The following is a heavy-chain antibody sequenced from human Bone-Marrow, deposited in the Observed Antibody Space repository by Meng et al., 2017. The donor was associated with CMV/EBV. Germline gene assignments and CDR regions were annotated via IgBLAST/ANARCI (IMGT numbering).Heavy chain of an antibody. D-gene: IGHD2/OR15-2a*01. Sequence: GGSLRLSCADSTYTLAGYALSWVRQVPGKGLEWLSSINTGGEKRYYGDSVKGRFTISRDHSKSTLYLQMNSLKAGDTAIYYCAAQKIYGELCNFWGHGTLVTVSS. CDR2: INTGGEKR. J-gene: IGHJ4*01. CDR1: TYTLAGYA. CDR3: AAQKIYGELCNF. V-gene: IGHV3-23*01.